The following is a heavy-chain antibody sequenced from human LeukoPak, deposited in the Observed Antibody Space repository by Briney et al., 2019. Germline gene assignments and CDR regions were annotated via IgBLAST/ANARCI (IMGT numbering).Heavy chain of an antibody. CDR1: GGSISSYY. CDR2: IYTSGST. Sequence: SETLSLTCTVSGGSISSYYWSWIRQPAGKGLEWIGRIYTSGSTNYNPSLKSRVTMSVDTSKSQFSLKLSSVTAADTAVYYCARDLLVRGVGLFDYWGQGTLVTVSS. V-gene: IGHV4-4*07. J-gene: IGHJ4*02. D-gene: IGHD3-10*01. CDR3: ARDLLVRGVGLFDY.